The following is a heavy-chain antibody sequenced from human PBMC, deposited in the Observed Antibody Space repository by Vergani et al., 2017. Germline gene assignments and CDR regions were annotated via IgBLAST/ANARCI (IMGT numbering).Heavy chain of an antibody. CDR3: AKYLYYSTAWAHFDS. CDR2: ISSDGDRR. J-gene: IGHJ4*02. CDR1: GFSFRGHG. Sequence: QVHLEESGGGVVQPGRSLTLSCVASGFSFRGHGMHWVRQAPGKGLEGVAMISSDGDRRDYGNFAKGRFTISRDSSKTVYLQMNSLRVEDTAVYFCAKYLYYSTAWAHFDSRGQGTLVTVSS. D-gene: IGHD4-11*01. V-gene: IGHV3-30*18.